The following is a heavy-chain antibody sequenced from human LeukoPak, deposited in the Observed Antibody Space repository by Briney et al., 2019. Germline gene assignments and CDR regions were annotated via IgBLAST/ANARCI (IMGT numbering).Heavy chain of an antibody. CDR2: INHSGST. D-gene: IGHD3-16*01. J-gene: IGHJ5*02. Sequence: SETLSLTCAVYGGSFSGYYWSWIRQPPGKGLEWIGEINHSGSTNYNPSLKSRVTISVDTSKNQFSLKLTSVTAADTAVYYCARLGSERNWFDPWGQGTLVTVSS. CDR3: ARLGSERNWFDP. CDR1: GGSFSGYY. V-gene: IGHV4-34*01.